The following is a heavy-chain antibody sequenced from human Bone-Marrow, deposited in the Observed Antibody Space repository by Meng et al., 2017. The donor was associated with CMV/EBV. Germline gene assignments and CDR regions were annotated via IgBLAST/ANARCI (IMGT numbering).Heavy chain of an antibody. D-gene: IGHD3-10*01. J-gene: IGHJ4*02. V-gene: IGHV3-7*01. Sequence: GESLKISCAASGFTFSSYWMSWVRQAPGKGLEWVANIKQDGSEKYYVDSVKGRFTASRDNARNSLYLQMNSLRAEDTAVYYCARLPSYYCGSGSPCFDYWGQGTLVTVSS. CDR2: IKQDGSEK. CDR1: GFTFSSYW. CDR3: ARLPSYYCGSGSPCFDY.